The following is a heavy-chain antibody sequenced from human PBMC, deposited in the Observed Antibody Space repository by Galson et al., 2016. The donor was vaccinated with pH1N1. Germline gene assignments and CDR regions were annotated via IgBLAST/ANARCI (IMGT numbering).Heavy chain of an antibody. J-gene: IGHJ4*02. CDR2: IYSSGIA. Sequence: TCTVSGVSISSGSYYWSWIRQPAGKGLEWIGRIYSSGIAHYNSSLKGRVTISLDTSKMQFSLRLNSVTAADAAIYYCALAGCYNYGCLDSWGQGTLVTVSS. D-gene: IGHD5-24*01. V-gene: IGHV4-61*02. CDR1: GVSISSGSYY. CDR3: ALAGCYNYGCLDS.